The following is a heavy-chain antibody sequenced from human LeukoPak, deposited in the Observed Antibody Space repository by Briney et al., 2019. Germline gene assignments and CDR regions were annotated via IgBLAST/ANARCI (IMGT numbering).Heavy chain of an antibody. V-gene: IGHV3-43D*04. Sequence: PGGSLRLSCAASGFTFDDYAMHWVRQAPGKGLEWVSLISWDGGSTYYADSVKGRFTISRDNSKNSLYLQMNSLRAEDTALYYCAKVGSQYYYDSSGPLDYRGQGTLVTVSS. CDR3: AKVGSQYYYDSSGPLDY. D-gene: IGHD3-22*01. CDR1: GFTFDDYA. CDR2: ISWDGGST. J-gene: IGHJ4*02.